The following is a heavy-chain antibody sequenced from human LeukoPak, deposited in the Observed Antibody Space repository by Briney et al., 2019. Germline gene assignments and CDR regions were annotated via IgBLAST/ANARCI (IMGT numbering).Heavy chain of an antibody. J-gene: IGHJ4*02. CDR3: ASHSLRLRWPTDLGY. CDR2: ISYIGST. D-gene: IGHD4-23*01. Sequence: PSETLSLTRTVSGGSISTNGDYWGWIRQPPGKGLEWIGSISYIGSTHYNPSLKSRVIISVDTSRNQFSLKLSSVTAADTAVYYCASHSLRLRWPTDLGYWGQGTLVTVSS. V-gene: IGHV4-39*01. CDR1: GGSISTNGDY.